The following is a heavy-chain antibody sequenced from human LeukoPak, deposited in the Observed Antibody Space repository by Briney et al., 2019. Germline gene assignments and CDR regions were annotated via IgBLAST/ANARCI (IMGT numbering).Heavy chain of an antibody. Sequence: ASVKVSCKASGYTFTSYYMHWVRQAPGQGLEWMGIINPSGGSTSYAQKFQGRVTMTRDTSTSTVYMELSSLGSEDTAVYYCAREVAYCGGDCYPSLDYWGQGTLVTVSS. J-gene: IGHJ4*02. D-gene: IGHD2-21*02. CDR1: GYTFTSYY. CDR3: AREVAYCGGDCYPSLDY. V-gene: IGHV1-46*01. CDR2: INPSGGST.